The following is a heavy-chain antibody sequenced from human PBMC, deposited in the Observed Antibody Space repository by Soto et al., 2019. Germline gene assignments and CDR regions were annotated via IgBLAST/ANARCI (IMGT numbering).Heavy chain of an antibody. CDR2: INPNSGGT. CDR3: ARGNRYYDFWSGYWTYYYYGMDV. D-gene: IGHD3-3*01. CDR1: GYTFTGYY. V-gene: IGHV1-2*02. J-gene: IGHJ6*02. Sequence: ASVKVSCKASGYTFTGYYMHWVRQAPGQGLEWMGWINPNSGGTNYAQKFQGRVTMTRDTSISTAYMELSRLRSDDTAVYYCARGNRYYDFWSGYWTYYYYGMDVWGQGTTVTVSS.